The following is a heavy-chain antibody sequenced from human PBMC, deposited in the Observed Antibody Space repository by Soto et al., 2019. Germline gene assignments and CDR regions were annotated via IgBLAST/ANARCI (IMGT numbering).Heavy chain of an antibody. J-gene: IGHJ6*02. CDR2: IIPIFGTA. V-gene: IGHV1-69*13. D-gene: IGHD1-7*01. CDR3: ARFYITGTTSRYYYYGMDV. Sequence: SVKVSCKACGCTFSIYAISCVLQAPLQGLEWMGGIIPIFGTANYAQKFQGRVTITADESTSTAYMELSSLRSEDTAVYYCARFYITGTTSRYYYYGMDVWGQGTTVTVSS. CDR1: GCTFSIYA.